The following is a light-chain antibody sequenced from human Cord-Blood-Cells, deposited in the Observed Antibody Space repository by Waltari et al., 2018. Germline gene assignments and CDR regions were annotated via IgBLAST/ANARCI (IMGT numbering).Light chain of an antibody. J-gene: IGLJ3*02. CDR2: RNN. V-gene: IGLV1-47*01. Sequence: QSVLTQPPSASGTPGQGATISCSGSSSPIGRNLVSWYQQLPGTAPKPLIYRNNQRPSGVPDRFSGSKSGTSASLAISGLRSEDEADYYCAAWDDSLSGPVFGGGTKLTVL. CDR1: SSPIGRNL. CDR3: AAWDDSLSGPV.